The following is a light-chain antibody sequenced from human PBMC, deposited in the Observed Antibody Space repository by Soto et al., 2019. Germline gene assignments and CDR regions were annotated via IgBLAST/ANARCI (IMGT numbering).Light chain of an antibody. J-gene: IGKJ4*01. V-gene: IGKV1-12*01. CDR3: QQANSFPLT. CDR2: GAS. CDR1: QGVGVW. Sequence: DIQMTQSPSSVSASVGDTVTITCRASQGVGVWLGWYQQKPGKAPHLLIYGASGLQVGVPSRFSGSGSGTDFTLTISSLQPEDFAIYYCQQANSFPLTFGGGTKVDIK.